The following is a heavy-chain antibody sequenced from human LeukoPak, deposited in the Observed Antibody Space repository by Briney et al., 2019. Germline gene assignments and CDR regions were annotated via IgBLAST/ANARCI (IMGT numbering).Heavy chain of an antibody. D-gene: IGHD6-13*01. CDR3: AREGPGWAAAAGKPFNWFDP. CDR2: ISSSGSTI. J-gene: IGHJ5*02. CDR1: GFTFSSYE. Sequence: GGSLRLSCAASGFTFSSYEMNWVRQAPGKGLEWVSYISSSGSTIYYADSVKGRFTISRDNAKNSLYLQMNSLRAEDTAVYYCAREGPGWAAAAGKPFNWFDPWAREPWSPSPQ. V-gene: IGHV3-48*03.